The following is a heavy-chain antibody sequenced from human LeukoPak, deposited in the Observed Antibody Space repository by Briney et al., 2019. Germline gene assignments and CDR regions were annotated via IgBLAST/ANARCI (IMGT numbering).Heavy chain of an antibody. CDR3: ARDRDYDFWSGYRYFDY. V-gene: IGHV3-21*01. Sequence: GGSLRLSCAASGFTFSSYSMNWVRQAPGKGLEWVSSISSSSSYIYYADSVKGRFTISRDNAKNSLYLQMNSLRAEDTAVYYCARDRDYDFWSGYRYFDYWGQGTLVTVSS. CDR2: ISSSSSYI. D-gene: IGHD3-3*01. J-gene: IGHJ4*02. CDR1: GFTFSSYS.